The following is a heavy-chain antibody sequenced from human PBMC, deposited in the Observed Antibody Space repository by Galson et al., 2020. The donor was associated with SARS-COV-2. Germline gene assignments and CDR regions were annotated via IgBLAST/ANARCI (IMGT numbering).Heavy chain of an antibody. CDR1: GITFSNFA. D-gene: IGHD2-8*01. Sequence: GESLKIPCTASGITFSNFAMTWVRQAPGKGLEFVSTITGSGDGTYYLESVKGRFTIASYSSSNTVYLHMDSLRVEDTDVYYCAKGRLVSTACCDYWGQGTMVTVSS. CDR3: AKGRLVSTACCDY. CDR2: ITGSGDGT. J-gene: IGHJ4*02. V-gene: IGHV3-23*01.